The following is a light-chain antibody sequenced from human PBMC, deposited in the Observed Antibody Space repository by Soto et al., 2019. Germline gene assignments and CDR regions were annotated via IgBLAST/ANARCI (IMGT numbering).Light chain of an antibody. Sequence: DIRRTQSPSTLSASAGDRARITCRASQSISTWLAWYPHQTGNAPPLLIYDASSLESGAPSRFSGVGSGTESPLTISSLPPDDFANYDRHQYNHYSTFGQGTKVDIK. CDR3: HQYNHYST. CDR1: QSISTW. V-gene: IGKV1-5*01. J-gene: IGKJ1*01. CDR2: DAS.